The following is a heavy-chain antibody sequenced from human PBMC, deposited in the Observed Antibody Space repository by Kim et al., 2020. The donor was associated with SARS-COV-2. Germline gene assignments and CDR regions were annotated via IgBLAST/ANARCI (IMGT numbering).Heavy chain of an antibody. CDR1: GVSISSYD. V-gene: IGHV4-59*08. CDR2: IYYSGST. Sequence: SETLSLTCTVSGVSISSYDWSWIRQPPGQGLEWIGYIYYSGSTNYNPSLKSRVTISADTSKNQFSLKLSSVTAADTAVYYCAGHRGLSGYDYFDYWGQG. D-gene: IGHD5-12*01. CDR3: AGHRGLSGYDYFDY. J-gene: IGHJ4*02.